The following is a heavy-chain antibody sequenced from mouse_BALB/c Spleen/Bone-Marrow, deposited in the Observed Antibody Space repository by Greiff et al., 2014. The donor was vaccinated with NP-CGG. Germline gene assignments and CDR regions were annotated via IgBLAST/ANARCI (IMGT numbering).Heavy chain of an antibody. CDR3: VRAYGSSYAMDY. Sequence: EVMLVESGGGLVKPGGSLKLSCAASGFTFSSYAMPWVRQSPEKRLEWVAEISSGGNYTYYPDTVTGRFTISRDNAKNILYLEMSSLRSDDTAMYYCVRAYGSSYAMDYWGQGTSVTGSS. CDR1: GFTFSSYA. D-gene: IGHD1-1*01. V-gene: IGHV5-9-4*01. CDR2: ISSGGNYT. J-gene: IGHJ4*01.